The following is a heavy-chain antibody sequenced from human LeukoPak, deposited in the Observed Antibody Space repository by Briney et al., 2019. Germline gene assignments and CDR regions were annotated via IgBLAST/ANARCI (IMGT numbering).Heavy chain of an antibody. CDR1: GDSISSGDYY. V-gene: IGHV4-61*02. Sequence: PSETLSLTCTVSGDSISSGDYYWRWIRQPAGKGREWIGRISSSGSTNYNPSLKSRVTISVDTSKNQFSLKLSSVTAADTAVYFCARGPYSYDSSGAFDIWGQGTMVTVSS. CDR3: ARGPYSYDSSGAFDI. D-gene: IGHD3-22*01. J-gene: IGHJ3*02. CDR2: ISSSGST.